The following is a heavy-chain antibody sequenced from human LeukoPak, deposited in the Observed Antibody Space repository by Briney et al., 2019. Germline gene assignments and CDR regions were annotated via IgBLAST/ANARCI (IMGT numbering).Heavy chain of an antibody. V-gene: IGHV4-34*01. CDR2: INHSGST. CDR3: ARTGAFCLGYCSSKYWFDP. Sequence: SETLSLTCAVYGGSFSGYYWSWIRQPPGKGLEWIGEINHSGSTNYNPSLKSRVTISVDTSKNQFSLKLSSVTAADTAVYYCARTGAFCLGYCSSKYWFDPWGQGTLVTVSS. D-gene: IGHD2-2*01. J-gene: IGHJ5*02. CDR1: GGSFSGYY.